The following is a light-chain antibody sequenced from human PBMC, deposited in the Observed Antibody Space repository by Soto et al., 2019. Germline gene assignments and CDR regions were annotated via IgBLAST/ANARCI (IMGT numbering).Light chain of an antibody. CDR1: QSVSRN. CDR3: QQYNNWPRT. Sequence: IVLTQSPATLSLSPGARAPPSCMASQSVSRNLAWYQQKPGQAPRLLIYGASTRATGIPARCSGRGSGTEFTLTSSSLQSEDFAVYYCQQYNNWPRTVGQGTKVEIK. CDR2: GAS. V-gene: IGKV3-15*01. J-gene: IGKJ1*01.